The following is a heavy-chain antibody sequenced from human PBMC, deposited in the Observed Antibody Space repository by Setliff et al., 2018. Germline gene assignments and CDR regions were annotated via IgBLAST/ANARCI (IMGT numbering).Heavy chain of an antibody. Sequence: SETLSLTCAVSGFSISSGYYWGWIRQPPGKGLEWIVNIHHSGKAYYNPSLKSRVTMSXXXSXNHVSXKXSSVTXADTAVYYCARAHTWSLPNDNSGYPGWFDPWGQGTLVTVSS. V-gene: IGHV4-38-2*01. J-gene: IGHJ5*02. CDR3: ARAHTWSLPNDNSGYPGWFDP. CDR1: GFSISSGYY. CDR2: IHHSGKA. D-gene: IGHD3-22*01.